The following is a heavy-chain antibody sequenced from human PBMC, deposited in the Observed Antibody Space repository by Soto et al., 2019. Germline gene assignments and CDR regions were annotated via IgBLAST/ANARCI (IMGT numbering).Heavy chain of an antibody. CDR3: ALGYCSGGSCYPGGY. J-gene: IGHJ4*02. D-gene: IGHD2-15*01. CDR2: IYYSGST. Sequence: SETLSLTCTVSGGSISSGGYYWSWIRQHPGKGLEWIGYIYYSGSTYYNPSLKSRVTISVDTSKNQFSLKLSSVTAADTAVYYCALGYCSGGSCYPGGYWGQGTLVTVSS. V-gene: IGHV4-31*03. CDR1: GGSISSGGYY.